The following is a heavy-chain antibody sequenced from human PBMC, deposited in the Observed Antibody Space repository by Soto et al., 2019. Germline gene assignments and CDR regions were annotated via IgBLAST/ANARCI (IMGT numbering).Heavy chain of an antibody. J-gene: IGHJ4*02. V-gene: IGHV4-30-4*08. CDR3: SRHNYGYRSTLFAY. CDR1: GGSISSSDYY. Sequence: SETLSLTCTVSGGSISSSDYYWSWIRQPPGKGLEWIGYIYYSGSTYYNPSLKSRVTISVDTSKNQFSLKLTSMTAAYTAVYYFSRHNYGYRSTLFAYWGQGTRDIVSS. CDR2: IYYSGST. D-gene: IGHD5-18*01.